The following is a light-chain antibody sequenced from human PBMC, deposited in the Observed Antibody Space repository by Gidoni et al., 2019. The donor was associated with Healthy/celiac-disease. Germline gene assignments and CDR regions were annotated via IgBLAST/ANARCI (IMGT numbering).Light chain of an antibody. CDR1: QSISSW. J-gene: IGKJ1*01. CDR3: QQYNSSPCT. V-gene: IGKV1-5*03. Sequence: DIQMTQSPSTLSASVGDRVTITCRASQSISSWLAWYQQKPGKAPKLLIYKASSLESGVPSRFSGSGSGTEFTFTISSLQPDDFATYYCQQYNSSPCTFGQGTEVEIK. CDR2: KAS.